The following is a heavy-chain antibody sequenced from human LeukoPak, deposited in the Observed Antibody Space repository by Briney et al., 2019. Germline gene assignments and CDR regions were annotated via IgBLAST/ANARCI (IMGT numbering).Heavy chain of an antibody. CDR3: ARDPLGGGSV. Sequence: SETLSLTCTVSGGTITSGSYYWNWIRQPVEKGLEWIGRINTSGRTNYNPSLKSRVTISVDTSKNQFSLKLSSVTAADTAVYYCARDPLGGGSVWGQGTLVTVSS. D-gene: IGHD3-16*01. J-gene: IGHJ4*02. V-gene: IGHV4-61*02. CDR1: GGTITSGSYY. CDR2: INTSGRT.